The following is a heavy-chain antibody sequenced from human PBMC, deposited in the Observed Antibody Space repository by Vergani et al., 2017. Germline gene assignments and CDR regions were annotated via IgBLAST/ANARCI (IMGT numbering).Heavy chain of an antibody. V-gene: IGHV1-46*01. CDR3: ARGLRSSTSQRYFDY. CDR1: VYTFTSYY. Sequence: QVQLVQSGAEVKKPGASVKVSCKASVYTFTSYYMHWVRQAPGQGLEWMGIINPSGGSTSYAQKFQGRVTMTRDTSTSTVYMELSSLRSEDTAVYYCARGLRSSTSQRYFDYWGQGTLVTVSS. D-gene: IGHD2-2*01. J-gene: IGHJ4*02. CDR2: INPSGGST.